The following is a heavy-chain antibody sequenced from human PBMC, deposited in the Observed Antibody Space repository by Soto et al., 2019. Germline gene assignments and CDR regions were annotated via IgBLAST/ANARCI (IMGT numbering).Heavy chain of an antibody. Sequence: GASVKVSCKASGGTFSSYAISWVRQAPGQGLEWMGGIIPIFGTANYAQKSQGRVTITADESTSTAYMELSSLRSEDTAVYYCARGHRYSGLRPAPYGMDVWGQGTTVIVSS. V-gene: IGHV1-69*13. CDR3: ARGHRYSGLRPAPYGMDV. D-gene: IGHD3-9*01. CDR2: IIPIFGTA. CDR1: GGTFSSYA. J-gene: IGHJ6*02.